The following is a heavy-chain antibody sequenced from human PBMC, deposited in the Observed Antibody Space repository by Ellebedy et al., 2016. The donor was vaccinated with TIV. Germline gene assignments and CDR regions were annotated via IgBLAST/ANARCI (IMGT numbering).Heavy chain of an antibody. V-gene: IGHV1-2*02. D-gene: IGHD6-6*01. CDR3: AREFSSSSGRVFDY. J-gene: IGHJ4*02. CDR2: VNPNSGGT. CDR1: GYTFTSYG. Sequence: ASVKVSCXASGYTFTSYGISWVRQAPGQGLEWMGWVNPNSGGTNFAQKFQGRVTMTRDTSISTAYMEVSRLTSDDTAVFYCAREFSSSSGRVFDYWGQGSLVTVSS.